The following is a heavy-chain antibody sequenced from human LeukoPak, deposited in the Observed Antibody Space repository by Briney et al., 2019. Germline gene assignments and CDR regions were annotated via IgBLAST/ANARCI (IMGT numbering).Heavy chain of an antibody. Sequence: PGRSLRLSCAASGFTFSSYWMSWVCQAPGKGLEWVANIKQDGSEKYYVESAKGRFTISRDNAKNSMYLQMNSLRGEDTAVYYCARGEFAWIQGSYGMNVWGRGTTVTVS. CDR1: GFTFSSYW. J-gene: IGHJ6*02. D-gene: IGHD5-18*01. CDR2: IKQDGSEK. CDR3: ARGEFAWIQGSYGMNV. V-gene: IGHV3-7*01.